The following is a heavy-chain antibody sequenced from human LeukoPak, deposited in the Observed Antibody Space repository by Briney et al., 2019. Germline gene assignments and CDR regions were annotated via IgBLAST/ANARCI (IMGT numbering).Heavy chain of an antibody. V-gene: IGHV3-30*04. CDR2: ISYDGSNK. CDR1: GFTFSSYA. Sequence: PGRSLRLSCAASGFTFSSYAMHWVRQAPGKGLEWVAVISYDGSNKYYADSVKGRFTISRDNSKNTLYLQMNSLRAEDTAVYYCARSPSSRSVIRKYYFDYWGRGTLATVSS. J-gene: IGHJ4*02. CDR3: ARSPSSRSVIRKYYFDY. D-gene: IGHD6-13*01.